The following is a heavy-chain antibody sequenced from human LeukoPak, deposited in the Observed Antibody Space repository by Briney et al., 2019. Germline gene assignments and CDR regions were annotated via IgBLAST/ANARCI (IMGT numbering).Heavy chain of an antibody. CDR2: FDPEDGET. CDR1: GYTLTELS. V-gene: IGHV1-24*01. Sequence: ASVTVSCKVSGYTLTELSMHWVRQAPGKGLEWMGGFDPEDGETIYAQKFQGRVIMTEDTSTDTAYMELSSLRSEDTAVYYCATDLATVVIVTNYWGQGTLVTVSS. CDR3: ATDLATVVIVTNY. J-gene: IGHJ4*02. D-gene: IGHD4-23*01.